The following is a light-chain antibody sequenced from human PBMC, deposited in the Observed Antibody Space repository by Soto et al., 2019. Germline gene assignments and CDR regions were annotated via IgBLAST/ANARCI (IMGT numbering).Light chain of an antibody. Sequence: DIQMTQSPSTLSVSVGDRVTITFLASQTISSWVAWYQQKPGKAPKLLIYKASTLKSGVPSRFSGSGSGTEFTLTISSLQPDDFATYYCQHYNSYSEAFGQGTKVDIK. J-gene: IGKJ1*01. CDR1: QTISSW. CDR2: KAS. V-gene: IGKV1-5*03. CDR3: QHYNSYSEA.